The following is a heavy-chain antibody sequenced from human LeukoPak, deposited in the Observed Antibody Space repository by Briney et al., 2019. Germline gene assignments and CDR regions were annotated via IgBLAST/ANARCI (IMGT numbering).Heavy chain of an antibody. CDR1: RFTFSSYA. CDR2: VSGSGGST. Sequence: PGGSLRLSCAASRFTFSSYAMSWVRQAPGKGLEWVSGVSGSGGSTYYADSVKGRFTISRDNSKNTLYLQMNSLRAEDTAVYYCAKDLDIVATITGNWGQGTLVTVSS. J-gene: IGHJ4*02. CDR3: AKDLDIVATITGN. D-gene: IGHD5-12*01. V-gene: IGHV3-23*01.